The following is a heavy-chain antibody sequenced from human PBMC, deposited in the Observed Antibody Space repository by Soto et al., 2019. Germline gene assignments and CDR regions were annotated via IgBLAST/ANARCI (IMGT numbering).Heavy chain of an antibody. J-gene: IGHJ6*02. CDR1: GFTFDIYA. CDR2: IIGSGGTP. CDR3: AKHSGYDHYYDMDV. Sequence: HPGGSLRLSCAASGFTFDIYAMSWVRQAPGKGLEWVSTIIGSGGTPYYADSVKGRFTISRDNSKNTLYVQMNSLRADDTAEYYCAKHSGYDHYYDMDVWGQGTTVTVSS. V-gene: IGHV3-23*01. D-gene: IGHD5-12*01.